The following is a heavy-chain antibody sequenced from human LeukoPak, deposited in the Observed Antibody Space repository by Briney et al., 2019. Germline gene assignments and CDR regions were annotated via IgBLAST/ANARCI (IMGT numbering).Heavy chain of an antibody. CDR1: GFSFNIYW. J-gene: IGHJ4*02. CDR3: ARASPPGYSSSWYDY. CDR2: IKQDGSEK. D-gene: IGHD6-13*01. Sequence: GGSLRLSCAASGFSFNIYWMTWVRQAPGKGLEWVANIKQDGSEKYYVDSVKGRFTISKDNAKSSLYLQMDSLRAEDTAVYYCARASPPGYSSSWYDYWGQGALATVSS. V-gene: IGHV3-7*03.